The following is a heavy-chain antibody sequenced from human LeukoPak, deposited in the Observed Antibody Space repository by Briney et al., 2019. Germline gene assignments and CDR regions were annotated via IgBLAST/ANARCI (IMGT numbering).Heavy chain of an antibody. CDR3: ARDKTYCSSTSCYHLFDY. V-gene: IGHV1-69*13. Sequence: ASVKVSCKASGGTFSSYAISWVRQAPGQGLEWMGGIIPIFGTANYAQKFQGRVTITADESTSTAYMELSSLRSEDTAVYYCARDKTYCSSTSCYHLFDYWRQGTLVTVSS. D-gene: IGHD2-2*01. CDR2: IIPIFGTA. J-gene: IGHJ4*02. CDR1: GGTFSSYA.